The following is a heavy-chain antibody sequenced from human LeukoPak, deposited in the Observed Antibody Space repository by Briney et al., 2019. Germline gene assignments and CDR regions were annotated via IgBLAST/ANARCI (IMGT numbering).Heavy chain of an antibody. J-gene: IGHJ4*02. D-gene: IGHD3-22*01. CDR2: IYYSGST. V-gene: IGHV4-59*01. Sequence: SETLSLTCTVSGGSISSYYWSWIRQPPGKGLEWIGYIYYSGSTNYNPSLKSRVTKSVDTSKNQFSLKLSSVTAADTAVYYCARSPYYYDSSGYYDYWGQGTLVTVSS. CDR3: ARSPYYYDSSGYYDY. CDR1: GGSISSYY.